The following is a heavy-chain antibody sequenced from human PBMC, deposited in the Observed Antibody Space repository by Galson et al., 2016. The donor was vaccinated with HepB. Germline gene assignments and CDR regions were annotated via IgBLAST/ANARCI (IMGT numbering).Heavy chain of an antibody. CDR3: ARDTYSYGYDWIDY. Sequence: SVKVSCKASGYTFTGHAVHWVRQAPGQRFEWMGWINAGKGNTKYSQKFQGRVTITRDTSASTAYMELSSLRSEDTALYYCARDTYSYGYDWIDYWGQGTLVTVSS. CDR1: GYTFTGHA. D-gene: IGHD5-18*01. J-gene: IGHJ4*02. CDR2: INAGKGNT. V-gene: IGHV1-3*01.